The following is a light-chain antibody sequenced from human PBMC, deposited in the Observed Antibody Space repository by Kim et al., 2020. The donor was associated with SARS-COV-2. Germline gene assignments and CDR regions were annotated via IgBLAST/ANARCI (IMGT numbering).Light chain of an antibody. V-gene: IGLV1-44*01. CDR1: SSNIGSNT. CDR3: AAWDDSLNAWV. Sequence: QSVLTQPPSASGTPGQRVTISCSGSSSNIGSNTVNWYYQLPGTAPKLLIYSNNQRPSGVPDRFSGSKSGTSASLAISGLQSEDEADYYCAAWDDSLNAWVFGGGTQLTVL. CDR2: SNN. J-gene: IGLJ3*02.